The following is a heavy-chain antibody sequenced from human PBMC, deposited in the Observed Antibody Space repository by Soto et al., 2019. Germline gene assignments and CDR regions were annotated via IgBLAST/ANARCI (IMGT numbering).Heavy chain of an antibody. CDR2: IYYSGST. Sequence: PSETRSLTGSVSGVSISSSGYYGGWIRQPPGKGLEWIGSIYYSGSTSYNPSLKSRVTMSVDTSKNQLSLKLSSVTAADTAVYYCARLHCNSPNCVPLDPWGQGTLVT. CDR1: GVSISSSGYY. J-gene: IGHJ5*02. V-gene: IGHV4-39*01. D-gene: IGHD2-2*01. CDR3: ARLHCNSPNCVPLDP.